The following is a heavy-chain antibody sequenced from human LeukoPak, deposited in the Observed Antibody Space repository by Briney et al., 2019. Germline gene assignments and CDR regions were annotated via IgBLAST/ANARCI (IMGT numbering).Heavy chain of an antibody. CDR2: INHSGST. D-gene: IGHD1-26*01. J-gene: IGHJ4*02. CDR3: ARGAWNSYVGTTHIGY. CDR1: GGSFSGYY. Sequence: SETLSLTCAVYGGSFSGYYWSWIRQPPGKGLEWIGEINHSGSTNYNPSLKSRVTISVDTSKNQFSLKLRSVTAADTAVYYCARGAWNSYVGTTHIGYWGQGTLVTVSS. V-gene: IGHV4-34*01.